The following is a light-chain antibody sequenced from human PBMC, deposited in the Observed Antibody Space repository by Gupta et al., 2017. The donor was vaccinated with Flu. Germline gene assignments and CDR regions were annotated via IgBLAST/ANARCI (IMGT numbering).Light chain of an antibody. CDR3: QTWCTGIRV. CDR1: SGTRSDD. J-gene: IGLJ3*02. Sequence: VKTTCTLSSGTRSDDISWHQHQPAKGPRYLMQLNSDGSHSTGDETPDRFSCYSSGADRYLTISSRQAEDEADYDCQTWCTGIRVFGGGTKLTVL. CDR2: LNSDGSH. V-gene: IGLV4-69*01.